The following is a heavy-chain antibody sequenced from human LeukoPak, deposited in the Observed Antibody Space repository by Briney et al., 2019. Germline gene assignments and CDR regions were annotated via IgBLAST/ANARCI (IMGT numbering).Heavy chain of an antibody. CDR2: IIPIFGTA. Sequence: ASVKVSCKASGGTFSSYAISWVRQAPGQGLEWMGGIIPIFGTANYAQKFQGRVTITADKSTSTAYMELSSLRSEDTAVYYCARDLSRLRLGELSSWGQGTLVTVSS. CDR1: GGTFSSYA. CDR3: ARDLSRLRLGELSS. J-gene: IGHJ5*02. V-gene: IGHV1-69*06. D-gene: IGHD3-16*02.